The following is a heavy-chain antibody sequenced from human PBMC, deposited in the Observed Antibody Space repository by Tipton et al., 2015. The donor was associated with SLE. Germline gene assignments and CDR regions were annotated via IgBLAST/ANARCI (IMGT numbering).Heavy chain of an antibody. CDR1: GGSINNSSYY. D-gene: IGHD1-1*01. V-gene: IGHV4-39*07. Sequence: TLSLTCTVSGGSINNSSYYWAWIRQPPGKGLEWVGNLYYRGSTYYNPSLKSRVTISVDTSKNQVSLRLSSVTAADTAVYYCARAPGLERSYSYYYYMDVWGKGTTVTVSS. CDR2: LYYRGST. CDR3: ARAPGLERSYSYYYYMDV. J-gene: IGHJ6*03.